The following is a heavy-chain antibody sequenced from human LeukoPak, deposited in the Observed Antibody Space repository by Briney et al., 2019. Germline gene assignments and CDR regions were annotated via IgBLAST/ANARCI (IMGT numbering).Heavy chain of an antibody. J-gene: IGHJ4*01. CDR3: ARDSAPYCGGDCYFDY. CDR1: GFTFSRFG. D-gene: IGHD2-21*02. V-gene: IGHV3-33*01. CDR2: IWFDGSST. Sequence: LAGGSLRLSCAASGFTFSRFGMHWVRQAPGKGLEWEAVIWFDGSSTYYADSVKGRFTISRDNSKNMLYLQMNSLRVEDTGVYFCARDSAPYCGGDCYFDYWGHGTLVTVSS.